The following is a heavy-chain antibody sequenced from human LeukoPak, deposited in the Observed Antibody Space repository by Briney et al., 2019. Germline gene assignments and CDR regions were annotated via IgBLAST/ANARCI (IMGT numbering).Heavy chain of an antibody. CDR3: ARHPHYYDSSGYRPAPIDY. CDR1: GYTFTTYW. Sequence: GESLKISCKGSGYTFTTYWIGWVRQMPGKGLEWVAIVFPGDSDTRYSPSFQGQVTISADKSINTVYLQWSSLKASDTAIYYCARHPHYYDSSGYRPAPIDYWGQGTLVTVSS. V-gene: IGHV5-51*01. D-gene: IGHD3-22*01. CDR2: VFPGDSDT. J-gene: IGHJ4*02.